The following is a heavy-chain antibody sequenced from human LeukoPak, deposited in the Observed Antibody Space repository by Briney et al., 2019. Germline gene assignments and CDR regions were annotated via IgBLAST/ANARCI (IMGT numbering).Heavy chain of an antibody. Sequence: GASVKVSCKASGYTFTDFYIHWVRQAPGQGLEWMGWINPNSGGTKYAQKSQGWVTMTRDTSISTAYMELSRMKYDDTAVYYCARSTWIRILDYWGQGTLVTVSS. V-gene: IGHV1-2*04. CDR3: ARSTWIRILDY. CDR2: INPNSGGT. J-gene: IGHJ4*02. D-gene: IGHD5-18*01. CDR1: GYTFTDFY.